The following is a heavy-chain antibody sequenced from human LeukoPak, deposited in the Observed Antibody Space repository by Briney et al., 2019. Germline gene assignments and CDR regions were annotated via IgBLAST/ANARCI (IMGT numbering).Heavy chain of an antibody. CDR1: GSTFSSYS. J-gene: IGHJ4*02. CDR2: ISSSSSYI. D-gene: IGHD3-10*01. Sequence: GGSLRLSCAASGSTFSSYSMNWVRQAPGKGLEWVSSISSSSSYIYYADSVKGRFTISRDNAKNSLYLQMNSLRAEDTAVYYCARTNYGSAHVDYWGQGTLVTVSS. CDR3: ARTNYGSAHVDY. V-gene: IGHV3-21*01.